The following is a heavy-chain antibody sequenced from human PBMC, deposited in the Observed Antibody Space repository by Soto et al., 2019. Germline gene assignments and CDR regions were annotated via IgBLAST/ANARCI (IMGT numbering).Heavy chain of an antibody. Sequence: ASVKVSCKASGYTFTSYYMHWVRQAPGQGLAWMGIINPSGGSTSYAQKFQGRVTMTRDTSTSTVYMELSSLRSEDTAVYYCARDPRRVTYYYDSSGYYLDYWGQGTLVTVSS. J-gene: IGHJ4*02. CDR3: ARDPRRVTYYYDSSGYYLDY. CDR2: INPSGGST. D-gene: IGHD3-22*01. V-gene: IGHV1-46*01. CDR1: GYTFTSYY.